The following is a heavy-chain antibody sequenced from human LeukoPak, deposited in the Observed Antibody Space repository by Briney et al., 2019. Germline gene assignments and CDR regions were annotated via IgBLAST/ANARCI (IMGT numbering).Heavy chain of an antibody. CDR2: IYADGRT. J-gene: IGHJ6*02. V-gene: IGHV4-4*09. Sequence: SETLSLTCTVSGGSVSRYFWRWVRQPPGKGLQWIGHIYADGRTKYNPSLESRVAISVDTSKNQFSLKLSSVTAADTAVYYCARGTRNGDIVVVPALGYYYYGMDVWGQGTTVTVSS. CDR3: ARGTRNGDIVVVPALGYYYYGMDV. CDR1: GGSVSRYF. D-gene: IGHD2-2*01.